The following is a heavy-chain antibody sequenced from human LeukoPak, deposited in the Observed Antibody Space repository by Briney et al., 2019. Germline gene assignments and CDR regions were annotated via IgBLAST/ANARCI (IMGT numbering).Heavy chain of an antibody. J-gene: IGHJ5*02. V-gene: IGHV4-34*01. Sequence: NPSETLSLTCAVYGGSFSGYYWSWIRQPPGKGLEWIGEINHSGSTNYNPSLKSRVTISVDTSKNQFSLKLSFGTAADTAVYYCARGIKLYSSSWYGGQGNGFDPWGQGTLVTVSS. CDR3: ARGIKLYSSSWYGGQGNGFDP. D-gene: IGHD6-13*01. CDR1: GGSFSGYY. CDR2: INHSGST.